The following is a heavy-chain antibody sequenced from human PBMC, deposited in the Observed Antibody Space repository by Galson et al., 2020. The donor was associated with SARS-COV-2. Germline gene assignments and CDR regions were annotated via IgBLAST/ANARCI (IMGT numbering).Heavy chain of an antibody. CDR3: ARDLEFSRLDY. V-gene: IGHV6-1*01. J-gene: IGHJ4*02. D-gene: IGHD3-10*01. CDR2: TYYRSKWYN. Sequence: ETSETLSLTCAISGDSVSSNSAAWNWIRQSTSRGLEWLGRTYYRSKWYNDYAVSVKSRITINPDTSKNQFSLQLNSVTPEDTAVYYCARDLEFSRLDYWGQGTLVTVSS. CDR1: GDSVSSNSAA.